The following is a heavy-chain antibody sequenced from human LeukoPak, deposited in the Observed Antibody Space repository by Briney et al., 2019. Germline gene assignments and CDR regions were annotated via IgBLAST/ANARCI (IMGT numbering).Heavy chain of an antibody. CDR1: GGSISSSSYY. J-gene: IGHJ5*02. D-gene: IGHD6-13*01. CDR2: IYTSGST. V-gene: IGHV4-61*02. CDR3: ARDAIAAGYWFDP. Sequence: SETLSLTCTVSGGSISSSSYYWGWIRQPAGKGLEWIGRIYTSGSTNYNPSLKSRVTISVDTSKNQFSLKLSSVTAADTAVYYCARDAIAAGYWFDPWGQGTLVTVSS.